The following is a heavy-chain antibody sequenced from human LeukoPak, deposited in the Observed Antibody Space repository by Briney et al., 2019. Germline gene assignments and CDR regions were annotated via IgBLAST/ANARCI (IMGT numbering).Heavy chain of an antibody. V-gene: IGHV1-69*01. J-gene: IGHJ5*02. CDR3: ARFPLPRSTSRSNWFDP. D-gene: IGHD2-2*01. CDR1: GGTFSSYA. CDR2: IIPIFGTA. Sequence: GSSVKVSCKASGGTFSSYAISWVRQAPGQGLEWMGGIIPIFGTANYAQKFQGRVTITADESTSTAYMELSSLRSEDTAVYYCARFPLPRSTSRSNWFDPWGQGTLVTVSS.